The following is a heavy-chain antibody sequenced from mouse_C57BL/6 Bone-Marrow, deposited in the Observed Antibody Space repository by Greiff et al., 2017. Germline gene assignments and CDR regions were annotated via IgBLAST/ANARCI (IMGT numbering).Heavy chain of an antibody. V-gene: IGHV1-50*01. J-gene: IGHJ3*01. CDR3: ARSRGNPSCFAY. Sequence: QVQLQHPGAELVKPGASVKLSCKASGYTFTSYWMQWVKQRPGQGLEWIGEIDPSDSYTNYNQKFKGKATLTVDTSSSTAYMQLSSLTSEDSAVYYCARSRGNPSCFAYWGQGTLVTVSA. CDR1: GYTFTSYW. CDR2: IDPSDSYT. D-gene: IGHD2-1*01.